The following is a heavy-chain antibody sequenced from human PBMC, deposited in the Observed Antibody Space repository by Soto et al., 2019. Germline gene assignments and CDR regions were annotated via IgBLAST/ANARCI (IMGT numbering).Heavy chain of an antibody. D-gene: IGHD6-6*01. CDR2: IYYSGST. CDR3: ARGSGSSSGVDYYYYGMDV. Sequence: PSETLSLTCSVSGVSISSSNYYWGWIRQPPGKGLEWVGSIYYSGSTYYNPSLKSRVTISVDTSKNQFSLKLSSVTAADTAVYYCARGSGSSSGVDYYYYGMDVWGQGTTVTVSS. V-gene: IGHV4-39*01. CDR1: GVSISSSNYY. J-gene: IGHJ6*02.